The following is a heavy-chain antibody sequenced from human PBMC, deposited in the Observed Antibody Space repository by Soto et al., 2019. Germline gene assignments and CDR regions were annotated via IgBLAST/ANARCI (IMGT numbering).Heavy chain of an antibody. V-gene: IGHV3-74*01. Sequence: EVQLVESGGGLVQPGGSLRLSCAGSGFTFSNYWMHWVRQAPGKGLEWVSRIDHDGPTDYADSVRGRFTISRDNPENTLYLQMNSLSPEDTAVYYCVRDSHGDYSGQGTLVTVSS. CDR2: IDHDGPT. CDR3: VRDSHGDY. CDR1: GFTFSNYW. J-gene: IGHJ4*02.